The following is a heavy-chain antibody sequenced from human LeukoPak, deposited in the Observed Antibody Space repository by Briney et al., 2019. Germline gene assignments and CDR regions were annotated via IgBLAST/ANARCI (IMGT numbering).Heavy chain of an antibody. D-gene: IGHD1-26*01. J-gene: IGHJ4*02. CDR1: GFTFSSYE. CDR3: ARDRGATIFDY. V-gene: IGHV3-48*03. CDR2: ISSSGSTI. Sequence: PGGSLRLSCAASGFTFSSYEMNWVRQAPGKGLEWVSYISSSGSTIYYADSVKGRFTISRDNAKNSLYLQMNSLRAEDTAVYYCARDRGATIFDYWGQGTQVTVSS.